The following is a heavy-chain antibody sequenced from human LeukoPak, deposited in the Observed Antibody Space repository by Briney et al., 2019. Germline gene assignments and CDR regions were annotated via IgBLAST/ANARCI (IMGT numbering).Heavy chain of an antibody. CDR2: ISYDGSNK. Sequence: PGGSLRLSCAASGFTFSSYAMHWVRQAPGKGLEWVAVISYDGSNKYYADSVKGRFTISRDNSKNTLYLQMNSLRAEDTAVYYCARDRFSSMVRGVIVSYLGYWGQGTLVTVSS. J-gene: IGHJ4*02. D-gene: IGHD3-10*01. CDR1: GFTFSSYA. V-gene: IGHV3-30-3*01. CDR3: ARDRFSSMVRGVIVSYLGY.